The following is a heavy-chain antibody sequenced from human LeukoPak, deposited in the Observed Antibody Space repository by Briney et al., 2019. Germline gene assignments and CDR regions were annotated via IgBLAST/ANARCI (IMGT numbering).Heavy chain of an antibody. CDR2: ISGSGAST. D-gene: IGHD3-9*01. Sequence: GGSLRLSCAASGFTFSSYAMSWVRQAPGKGLEWVSAISGSGASTYYADSVKGRFTISRDNSKNTLYLQMNSLRAEDTAVYYCAKDREKSGLRYFDWLLLDYWGRGTLVTVSS. V-gene: IGHV3-23*01. J-gene: IGHJ4*02. CDR3: AKDREKSGLRYFDWLLLDY. CDR1: GFTFSSYA.